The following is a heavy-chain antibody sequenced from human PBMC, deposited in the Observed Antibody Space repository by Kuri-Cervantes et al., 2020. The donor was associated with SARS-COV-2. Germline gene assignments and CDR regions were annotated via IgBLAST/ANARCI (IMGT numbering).Heavy chain of an antibody. D-gene: IGHD3-16*01. J-gene: IGHJ3*02. CDR2: ISGGST. Sequence: GESLKISCSASGFTVSSNETSWVRQAPGKGLEWVSSISGGSTYYADSVKGRFTISRDNSKNTLYLQMNSLRAEDTAVYYCAITLGLGEPHAFDIWGQGTMVTVSS. CDR3: AITLGLGEPHAFDI. CDR1: GFTVSSNE. V-gene: IGHV3-38-3*01.